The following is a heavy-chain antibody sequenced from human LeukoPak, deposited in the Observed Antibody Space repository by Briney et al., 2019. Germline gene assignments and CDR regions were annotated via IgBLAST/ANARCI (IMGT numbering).Heavy chain of an antibody. CDR2: IKQDGSEK. V-gene: IGHV3-7*01. CDR3: ARGQSTPYSSSSYYFDY. J-gene: IGHJ4*02. CDR1: GFTFSSYW. D-gene: IGHD6-6*01. Sequence: PGGSLRLSCAASGFTFSSYWMSWVRQAPGKGLEGGANIKQDGSEKYYVDSVKGRFNISRGNAKNSLYLQMTSLRAEDTAVYYCARGQSTPYSSSSYYFDYWGQGTLVTVSS.